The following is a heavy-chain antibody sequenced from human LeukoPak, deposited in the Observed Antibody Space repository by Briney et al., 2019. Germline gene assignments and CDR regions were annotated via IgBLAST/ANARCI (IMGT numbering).Heavy chain of an antibody. V-gene: IGHV3-48*04. CDR2: ISSSGSTT. Sequence: GGSLRLSCAASGFSFSRYTMNWVRQAPGKGLECVSYISSSGSTTHYADSVKGRFTISRDNAKNSLYLQMNSLRAEDTAVYYCARNNYDSSGYYFDWGQGTLVTVSS. J-gene: IGHJ4*02. CDR3: ARNNYDSSGYYFD. CDR1: GFSFSRYT. D-gene: IGHD3-22*01.